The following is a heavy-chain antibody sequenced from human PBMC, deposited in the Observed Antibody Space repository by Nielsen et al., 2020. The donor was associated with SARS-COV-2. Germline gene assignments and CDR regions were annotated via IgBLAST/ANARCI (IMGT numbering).Heavy chain of an antibody. D-gene: IGHD5-24*01. CDR3: ARDRGMATILP. CDR1: GYTFTSYY. CDR2: INPSGGST. V-gene: IGHV1-46*01. Sequence: ASVKVSCKASGYTFTSYYMHWVRQAPGQGLEWMGIINPSGGSTSYAQKFQGRATMTRDTSTSTVYMELSSLRSEDTAVYYCARDRGMATILPWGQGTLVTVSS. J-gene: IGHJ5*02.